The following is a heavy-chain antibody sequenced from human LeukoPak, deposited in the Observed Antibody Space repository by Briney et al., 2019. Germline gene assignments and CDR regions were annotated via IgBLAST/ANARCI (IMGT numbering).Heavy chain of an antibody. CDR1: GGTFSSYA. V-gene: IGHV1-69*13. CDR3: ARAGRHCSGGNCYSPDNY. J-gene: IGHJ4*02. Sequence: ASVKVSCKASGGTFSSYAISWVRQAPGQGLEWMGGIIPIFGTPNYAQKFQGRVTTTADESTNTAYMELSSLRSDDTAVYYCARAGRHCSGGNCYSPDNYWGQGTLVTVSS. D-gene: IGHD2-15*01. CDR2: IIPIFGTP.